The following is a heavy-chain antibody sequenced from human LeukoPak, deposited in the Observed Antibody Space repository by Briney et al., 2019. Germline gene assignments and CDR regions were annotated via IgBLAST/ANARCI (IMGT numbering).Heavy chain of an antibody. J-gene: IGHJ4*02. Sequence: ASVKVSCTASGYTFTGYYMHWVRQAPGQGLEWMGWINPNSGGTNYAQKFQGRVTMTRDTSISTAYMELSRLRSDDTAVYYSARESPNCSSTSCLIDYWGQGTLVTVSS. D-gene: IGHD2-2*01. CDR2: INPNSGGT. CDR1: GYTFTGYY. V-gene: IGHV1-2*02. CDR3: ARESPNCSSTSCLIDY.